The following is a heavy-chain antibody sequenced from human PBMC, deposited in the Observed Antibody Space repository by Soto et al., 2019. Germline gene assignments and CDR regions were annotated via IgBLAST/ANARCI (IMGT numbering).Heavy chain of an antibody. Sequence: PVGSLRLSCAASGFTVSSNYMSWVRQAPGKGLEWVSVIYSGGSTYYADSVKGRFTISRDNSKNTLYLQMNSLRAEDTAVYYCATPASNSGYDPFDYWGQGTLVTVSS. CDR2: IYSGGST. CDR1: GFTVSSNY. D-gene: IGHD5-12*01. V-gene: IGHV3-53*01. J-gene: IGHJ4*02. CDR3: ATPASNSGYDPFDY.